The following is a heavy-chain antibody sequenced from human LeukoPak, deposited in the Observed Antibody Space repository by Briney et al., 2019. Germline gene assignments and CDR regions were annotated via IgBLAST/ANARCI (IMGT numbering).Heavy chain of an antibody. Sequence: GVSLRLSCAASGFTFSSYAMHWVRQAPGKGLEWVAVISYDGSNKYYADSVKGRFTISRDNSKNTLYLQMNSLRAEDTVVYYCARDLAVAGKGSWGQGTLVTVSS. CDR2: ISYDGSNK. D-gene: IGHD6-19*01. CDR3: ARDLAVAGKGS. J-gene: IGHJ4*02. V-gene: IGHV3-30-3*01. CDR1: GFTFSSYA.